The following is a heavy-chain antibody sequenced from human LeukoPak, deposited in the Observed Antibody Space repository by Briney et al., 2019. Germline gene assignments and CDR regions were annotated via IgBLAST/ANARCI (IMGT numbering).Heavy chain of an antibody. V-gene: IGHV3-48*04. D-gene: IGHD4-23*01. Sequence: PGGSLRLSCAASGFTFSSYGMHWVRQAPGKGLEWVSYISSSGGTIYYADSVKGRFTISRDNAKNSLYLQMNSLRAEDTAVYYCARDYGGSSPFDYWGQGTLVTVSS. CDR2: ISSSGGTI. CDR1: GFTFSSYG. CDR3: ARDYGGSSPFDY. J-gene: IGHJ4*02.